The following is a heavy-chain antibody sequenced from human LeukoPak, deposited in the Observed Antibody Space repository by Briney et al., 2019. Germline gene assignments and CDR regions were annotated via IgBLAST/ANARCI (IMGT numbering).Heavy chain of an antibody. D-gene: IGHD4-17*01. V-gene: IGHV3-21*01. J-gene: IGHJ5*02. CDR2: ISTSSSYI. Sequence: PGGSLRLSCAASGFTFSSYSMNWVRHAPGKGLERVSSISTSSSYIYYADSVKGRFTISRDNAKNSLYLHMNSLRAEDTAVYYCVKPAHHDYGDYGDWFDPWGQGTLVTVSS. CDR3: VKPAHHDYGDYGDWFDP. CDR1: GFTFSSYS.